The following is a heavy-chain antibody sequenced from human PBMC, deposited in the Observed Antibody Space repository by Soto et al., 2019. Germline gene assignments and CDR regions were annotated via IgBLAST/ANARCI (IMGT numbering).Heavy chain of an antibody. V-gene: IGHV3-53*01. CDR1: GFTVTSNY. Sequence: GRYMRLSCAASGFTVTSNYMSWVRQAAGRGLEWVSVIYAGSITFYADSVKGRFAISRDSSKNSLYLEMNSLRAEDTAVYYCARIPYYNSRTLCASSGQGTLVTVSS. J-gene: IGHJ5*02. D-gene: IGHD3-10*01. CDR3: ARIPYYNSRTLCAS. CDR2: IYAGSIT.